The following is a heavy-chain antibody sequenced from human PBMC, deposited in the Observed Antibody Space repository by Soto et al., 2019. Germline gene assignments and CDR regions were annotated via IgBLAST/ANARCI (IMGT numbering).Heavy chain of an antibody. D-gene: IGHD2-15*01. CDR3: AKDGAPRYCSRSSCHPAGAY. J-gene: IGHJ4*02. Sequence: QVQLVECGGGVVQPGRSLRLSCVGSGFTFSNYGLHWVRQAPGKGLEWVAVISYDGSHKYYADSVKGRFTISRDNSNNMLYLQMDSLRAEDTAVYYCAKDGAPRYCSRSSCHPAGAYWGQGTLVSVSS. CDR2: ISYDGSHK. CDR1: GFTFSNYG. V-gene: IGHV3-30*18.